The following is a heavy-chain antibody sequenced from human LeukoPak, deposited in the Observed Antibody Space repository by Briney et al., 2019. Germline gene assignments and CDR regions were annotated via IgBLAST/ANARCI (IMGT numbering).Heavy chain of an antibody. D-gene: IGHD2-15*01. CDR1: GYTFTGYY. CDR3: ARDERFCNGDNHYPDLGY. CDR2: INPNTGAT. Sequence: ASVKVSCKASGYTFTGYYMFWVRPAPGQGLEWLGWINPNTGATKYAQNFQGTVTLTRDTSIRTTFMELSSLRSDDTAFYYCARDERFCNGDNHYPDLGYWGQGTLVTVSS. J-gene: IGHJ4*02. V-gene: IGHV1-2*02.